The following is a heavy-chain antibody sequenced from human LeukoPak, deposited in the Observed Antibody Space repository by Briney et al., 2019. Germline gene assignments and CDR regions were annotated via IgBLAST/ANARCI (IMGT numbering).Heavy chain of an antibody. V-gene: IGHV1-69*13. Sequence: GASVKVSCKASGGTFSSYAISWVRQAPGQGLEWMGGIIPIFGTANYAQKFQGRVTITADESTSTAYMELSSLRSEDTAVYYCARVGLRPAPCAFDIWGQGTMVTVSS. CDR3: ARVGLRPAPCAFDI. D-gene: IGHD4-17*01. J-gene: IGHJ3*02. CDR1: GGTFSSYA. CDR2: IIPIFGTA.